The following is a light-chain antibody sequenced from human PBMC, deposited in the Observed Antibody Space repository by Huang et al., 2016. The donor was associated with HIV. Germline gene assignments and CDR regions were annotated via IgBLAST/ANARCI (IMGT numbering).Light chain of an antibody. CDR1: QGIANY. Sequence: DIQLTQSPSAMSASVGDRVSITCRASQGIANYLVWFQQRPEGAPKRLIYAASSLQSGVPSRFSGSGAGTRFTLTISGMQQEDYATYYGLQHHAYPRTLDQGTKVEV. J-gene: IGKJ1*01. V-gene: IGKV1-17*03. CDR2: AAS. CDR3: LQHHAYPRT.